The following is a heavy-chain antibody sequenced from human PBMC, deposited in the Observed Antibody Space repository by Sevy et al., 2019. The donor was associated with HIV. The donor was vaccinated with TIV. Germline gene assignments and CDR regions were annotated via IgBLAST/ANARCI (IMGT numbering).Heavy chain of an antibody. CDR3: ARAMGV. J-gene: IGHJ6*02. CDR2: INQDGSVI. Sequence: GGSLRLSCVGAGISISSHWMNWVRQSPGKGLEWVANINQDGSVIYYVGSVKGRFTISRDNARNSGYLQMHSLSVEDSGVYYCARAMGVWGQWTTVTVSS. CDR1: GISISSHW. V-gene: IGHV3-7*01.